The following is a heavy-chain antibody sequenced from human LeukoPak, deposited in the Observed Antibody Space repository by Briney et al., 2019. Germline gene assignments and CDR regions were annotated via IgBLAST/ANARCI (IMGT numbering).Heavy chain of an antibody. J-gene: IGHJ3*02. Sequence: SETLSLTCTVSGGSISNYFWSWIRQPPGKGLEWIWYIYCSGSTIYNASLKSRVTISVDTSKTQFSLKLSSVTAADTAVYYCARATAAGLNAFDIWGQGTMVTVSS. D-gene: IGHD6-13*01. CDR1: GGSISNYF. CDR2: IYCSGST. V-gene: IGHV4-59*01. CDR3: ARATAAGLNAFDI.